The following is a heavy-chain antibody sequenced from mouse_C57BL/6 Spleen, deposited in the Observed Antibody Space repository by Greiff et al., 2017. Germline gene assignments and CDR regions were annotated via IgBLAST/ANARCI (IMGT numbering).Heavy chain of an antibody. CDR3: ARGELGPHFDY. CDR2: IHPNSGST. D-gene: IGHD4-1*01. CDR1: GYTFTSYW. J-gene: IGHJ2*01. V-gene: IGHV1-64*01. Sequence: QVQLQQSGAELVKPGASVKLSCKASGYTFTSYWMHWVKQRPGQGLEWIGMIHPNSGSTNYNEKFKSKATLTVDKSSSTAYMQLSSLTSEVSAVYYCARGELGPHFDYWGQGTTLTVSS.